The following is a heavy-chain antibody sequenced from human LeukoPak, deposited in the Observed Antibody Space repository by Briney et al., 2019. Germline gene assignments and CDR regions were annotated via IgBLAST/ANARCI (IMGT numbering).Heavy chain of an antibody. CDR3: AKERGNYYGSGSYTYYFDY. CDR1: GFTFSSYW. CDR2: IKQDGSEK. D-gene: IGHD3-10*01. J-gene: IGHJ4*02. V-gene: IGHV3-7*01. Sequence: GGSLRLSCAVSGFTFSSYWMSWVRQAPGKGLEWVANIKQDGSEKYYADSVKGRFTISRDNSKNTLYLQMNSLRAEDTAVYYCAKERGNYYGSGSYTYYFDYWGQGTLVTVSS.